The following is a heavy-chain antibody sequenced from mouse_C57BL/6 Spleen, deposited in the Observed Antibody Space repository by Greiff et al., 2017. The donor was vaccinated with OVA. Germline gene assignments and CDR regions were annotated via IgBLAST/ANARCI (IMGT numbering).Heavy chain of an antibody. CDR1: GYTFTSYW. CDR3: ARKEGYYFFYAMDY. D-gene: IGHD2-12*01. Sequence: VQLQQSGAELVKPGASVKLSCKASGYTFTSYWMQWVKQRPGQGLEWIGEIDPSDSYTNYNQKFKGKATLTVDTSSSTAYMQLSSLTSEDSAVYYCARKEGYYFFYAMDYWGQGTSVTVSS. V-gene: IGHV1-50*01. J-gene: IGHJ4*01. CDR2: IDPSDSYT.